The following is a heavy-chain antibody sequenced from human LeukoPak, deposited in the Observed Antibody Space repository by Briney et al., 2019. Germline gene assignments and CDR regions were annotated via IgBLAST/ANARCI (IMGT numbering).Heavy chain of an antibody. J-gene: IGHJ3*02. CDR3: ARKILYYYDSGGAFDI. CDR1: GYSISSGYY. Sequence: SETLSLTCTVSGYSISSGYYWGWIRQPPGKGLEWIGSIYHSGSTYYNPSLKSRVTISVDTSKNQFSLKLSSVTAADTAVYYCARKILYYYDSGGAFDIWGQGTMVTVSS. D-gene: IGHD3-22*01. V-gene: IGHV4-38-2*02. CDR2: IYHSGST.